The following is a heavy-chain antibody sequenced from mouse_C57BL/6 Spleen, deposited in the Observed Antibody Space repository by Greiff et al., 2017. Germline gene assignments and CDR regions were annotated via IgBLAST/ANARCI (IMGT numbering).Heavy chain of an antibody. CDR2: ISDGGSYT. Sequence: EVMLVESGGGLVKPGGSLKLSCAASGFTFSSYAMSWVRQTPEKRLEWVATISDGGSYTYYPDNVKGRFTISRDNAKNNLYLQMSHLKSEDTAMYYCARERDAVFAYWGQGTLVTVSA. CDR1: GFTFSSYA. J-gene: IGHJ3*01. CDR3: ARERDAVFAY. D-gene: IGHD3-3*01. V-gene: IGHV5-4*01.